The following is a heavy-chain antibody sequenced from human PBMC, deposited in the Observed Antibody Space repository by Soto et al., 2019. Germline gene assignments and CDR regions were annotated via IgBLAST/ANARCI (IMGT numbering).Heavy chain of an antibody. D-gene: IGHD6-6*01. CDR3: AKDLADRALGFDY. V-gene: IGHV3-30*18. CDR1: GFTFSSYG. Sequence: QVQLVESGGGVVQPGRSLRLSCAASGFTFSSYGMHWVRQAPGKGLEWVAVISYDGSNKYYADSVKGRFTISRDNSKNTLYLQMNSLRAEDTAVYYCAKDLADRALGFDYWGQGTLVTVSS. J-gene: IGHJ4*02. CDR2: ISYDGSNK.